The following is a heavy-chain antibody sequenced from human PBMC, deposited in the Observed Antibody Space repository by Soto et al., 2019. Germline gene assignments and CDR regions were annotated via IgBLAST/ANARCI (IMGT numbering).Heavy chain of an antibody. V-gene: IGHV4-4*02. D-gene: IGHD3-22*01. CDR3: ARDVGYHYDGSPSGQFDF. CDR2: IYHSGST. CDR1: GNSISTTNW. Sequence: SETLSLTCVVSGNSISTTNWWSWVRQSPGKGLEWIGEIYHSGSTNYNPSPKSRVTISVDKSKSQFSLKLSSVTAADTAVYYCARDVGYHYDGSPSGQFDFWGQGTLLTVCS. J-gene: IGHJ4*02.